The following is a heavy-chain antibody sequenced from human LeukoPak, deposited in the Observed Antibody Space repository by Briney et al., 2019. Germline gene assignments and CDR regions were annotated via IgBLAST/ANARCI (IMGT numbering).Heavy chain of an antibody. CDR3: VRDFRTQLDGYSPPYHFDY. CDR1: GFIFSTHS. V-gene: IGHV3-21*01. CDR2: ISSGSSHI. J-gene: IGHJ4*02. Sequence: GGSLRLSCAASGFIFSTHSMSWVRQSPGKGLEWVSSISSGSSHIYYADSMKGRFTISRDNARNSLFLQMNSLRAEDTAVYYCVRDFRTQLDGYSPPYHFDYWGQGILVTVSS. D-gene: IGHD5-24*01.